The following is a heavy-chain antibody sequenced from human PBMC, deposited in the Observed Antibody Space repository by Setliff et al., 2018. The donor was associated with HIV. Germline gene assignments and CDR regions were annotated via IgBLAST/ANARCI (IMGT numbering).Heavy chain of an antibody. CDR2: IGDKSYSYAT. Sequence: PGGSLRLSCITSGFTFSDSAMHWVRQASGKGLEWVGRIGDKSYSYATAYAESVKGRFTISRDESRKTAYLQMSSLTSEDTAVYYCTRPQFFYDHNGRDNWGQGTLVTVSS. J-gene: IGHJ4*02. D-gene: IGHD2-8*01. V-gene: IGHV3-73*01. CDR1: GFTFSDSA. CDR3: TRPQFFYDHNGRDN.